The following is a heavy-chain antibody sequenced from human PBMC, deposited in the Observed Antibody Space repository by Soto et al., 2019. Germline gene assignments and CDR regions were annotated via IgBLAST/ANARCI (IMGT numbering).Heavy chain of an antibody. V-gene: IGHV4-39*01. CDR3: AREGLLYYYYYGMDV. J-gene: IGHJ6*02. D-gene: IGHD2-15*01. Sequence: SETLSLTCTVSGGSISSSSYYGGWIRQPPGKGLEWIGSIYYSGSTYYNPSLKSRVTISVDTSKNQFSLKLSSVTAADTAVYYCAREGLLYYYYYGMDVWGQGTTVTVSS. CDR2: IYYSGST. CDR1: GGSISSSSYY.